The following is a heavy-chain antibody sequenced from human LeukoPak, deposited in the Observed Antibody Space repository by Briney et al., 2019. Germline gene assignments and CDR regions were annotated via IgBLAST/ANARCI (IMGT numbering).Heavy chain of an antibody. Sequence: GGSLRLSCAASGFPFSSYWVSWVRQAPGKGLAWVANINQDGSDKYYVDSVKGRFTISRDNAKNSLYLQLNSLRADDTAVYYCARLTGTTGFDYWGQGTLVTVSS. CDR2: INQDGSDK. V-gene: IGHV3-7*01. J-gene: IGHJ4*02. CDR3: ARLTGTTGFDY. CDR1: GFPFSSYW. D-gene: IGHD1-1*01.